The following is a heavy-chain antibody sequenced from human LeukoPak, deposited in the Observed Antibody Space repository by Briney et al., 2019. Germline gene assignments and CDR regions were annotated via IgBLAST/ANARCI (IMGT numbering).Heavy chain of an antibody. J-gene: IGHJ6*04. CDR1: GYSISSGYY. V-gene: IGHV4-38-2*01. D-gene: IGHD2-15*01. CDR3: ARRIKMDV. CDR2: IYHSGST. Sequence: SETLSLTCAVSGYSISSGYYWGWIRQPPGKGLEWIGSIYHSGSTYYNPSLKSRVTISVDTSKNQFSLKLSSVTAADTAVYYCARRIKMDVWGKGTTVTVSS.